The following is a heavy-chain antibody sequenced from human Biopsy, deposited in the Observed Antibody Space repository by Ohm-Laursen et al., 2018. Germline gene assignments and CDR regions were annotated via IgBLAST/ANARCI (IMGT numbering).Heavy chain of an antibody. V-gene: IGHV1-46*01. Sequence: GASVKVSCKAFGYTFITYYVNWVRQAPGQGLEWMGKINPSGGSTSYAQKFQGRVTMTRDTSISTAYMELSRLGSDDTAVYYCARDKYRSWNYFDNWGQGSLVTVSS. CDR1: GYTFITYY. CDR2: INPSGGST. D-gene: IGHD6-19*01. CDR3: ARDKYRSWNYFDN. J-gene: IGHJ4*02.